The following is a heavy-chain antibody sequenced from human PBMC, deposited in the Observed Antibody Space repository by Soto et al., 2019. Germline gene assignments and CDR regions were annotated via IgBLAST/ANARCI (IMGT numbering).Heavy chain of an antibody. D-gene: IGHD4-17*01. J-gene: IGHJ4*02. CDR3: ARPYYGGNTELGY. V-gene: IGHV4-59*08. Sequence: PSETLSLTCTVSGGSISSYYWSWIRQPPGKGLEWIGYIYHSGSSNYNPSLKSRVTILLDTSKNQLSLKLSSVTAADTAVYYCARPYYGGNTELGYWGQGTQVTVSS. CDR2: IYHSGSS. CDR1: GGSISSYY.